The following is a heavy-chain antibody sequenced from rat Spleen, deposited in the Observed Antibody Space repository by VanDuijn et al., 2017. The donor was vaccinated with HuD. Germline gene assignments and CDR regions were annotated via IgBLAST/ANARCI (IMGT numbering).Heavy chain of an antibody. V-gene: IGHV5-7*01. CDR1: GFTFSDYY. CDR3: ARRLLRVYVRLYFDY. J-gene: IGHJ2*01. CDR2: ISSEGRSS. Sequence: EVQLVESGGGLVQPGRSLKLSCAASGFTFSDYYMIWVRQAPKKGLEWVASISSEGRSSYYRDSVKGRFTISRDSAKSTLYLQMDSLRSEDTATYYCARRLLRVYVRLYFDYWGQGVMVTVSS. D-gene: IGHD1-9*01.